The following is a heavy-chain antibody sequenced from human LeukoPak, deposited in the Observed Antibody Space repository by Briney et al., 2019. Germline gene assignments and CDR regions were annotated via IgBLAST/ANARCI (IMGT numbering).Heavy chain of an antibody. CDR2: INPSDGST. CDR1: GDSLTKYY. D-gene: IGHD2-15*01. J-gene: IGHJ4*02. CDR3: APSVRSGGSYYFDY. Sequence: GASVKVSCKPSGDSLTKYYIHWVRQAPGQGREWMGIINPSDGSTTYTQKFQGRVTMTTDTSTSTVNMELSSLRSEDTAVYYCAPSVRSGGSYYFDYWGQGTLVTVSS. V-gene: IGHV1-46*01.